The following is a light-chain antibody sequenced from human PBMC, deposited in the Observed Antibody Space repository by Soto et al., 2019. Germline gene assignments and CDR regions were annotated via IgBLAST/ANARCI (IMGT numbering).Light chain of an antibody. V-gene: IGKV3-15*01. Sequence: EIVMTQSPATLSVSPGERATLSCRASQSLSDNLAWYQQKPGQAPRLLIYGASTRATGIPARFSGSGSGTEFTLPINSLQYEDSAVYYCQHYKIWPPFTFGPGTKVDI. CDR2: GAS. J-gene: IGKJ3*01. CDR3: QHYKIWPPFT. CDR1: QSLSDN.